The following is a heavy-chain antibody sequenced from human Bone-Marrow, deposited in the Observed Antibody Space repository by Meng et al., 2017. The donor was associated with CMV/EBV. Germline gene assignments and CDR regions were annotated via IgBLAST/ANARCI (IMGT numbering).Heavy chain of an antibody. CDR1: GFTFSGSA. CDR3: TRPAVAGTFWFDP. Sequence: GGSLRLSCAASGFTFSGSAMHWVRQASGKGLEWVGRIRSKANSYATAYAASVKGRFTISRDDSKNTAYLQMNSLKTEDTAVYYCTRPAVAGTFWFDPWGQGTLVTFSS. V-gene: IGHV3-73*01. J-gene: IGHJ5*02. CDR2: IRSKANSYAT. D-gene: IGHD6-19*01.